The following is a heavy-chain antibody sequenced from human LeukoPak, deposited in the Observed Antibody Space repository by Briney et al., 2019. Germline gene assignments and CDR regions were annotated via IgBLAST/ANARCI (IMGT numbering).Heavy chain of an antibody. Sequence: GASVKVSCEVSGYTLTELSMHWVRQAPGKGLDGRGGFDPEDGETIYAQKFQGRVTMTEDTSTDTAYMELSSLRSEDTAVYYCATDPDDYGDYEVAYWGQGTLVTVSS. CDR1: GYTLTELS. D-gene: IGHD4-17*01. V-gene: IGHV1-24*01. J-gene: IGHJ4*02. CDR3: ATDPDDYGDYEVAY. CDR2: FDPEDGET.